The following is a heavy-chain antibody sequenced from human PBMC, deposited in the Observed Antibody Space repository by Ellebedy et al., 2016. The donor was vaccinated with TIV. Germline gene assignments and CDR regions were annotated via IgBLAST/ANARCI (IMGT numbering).Heavy chain of an antibody. J-gene: IGHJ4*02. Sequence: AASVKVSCKASGGTFSSYAISWVRQAPGQGLEWMGRIIPILGIANYAQKFQGRVTLTADKSTSTADMELSSLSTEDTAVYYCAVQVVAATPGRLDSWGQGTLVTVSS. CDR2: IIPILGIA. V-gene: IGHV1-69*04. D-gene: IGHD2-15*01. CDR1: GGTFSSYA. CDR3: AVQVVAATPGRLDS.